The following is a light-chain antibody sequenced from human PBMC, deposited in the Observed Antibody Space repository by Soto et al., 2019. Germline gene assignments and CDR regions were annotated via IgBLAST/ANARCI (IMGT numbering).Light chain of an antibody. CDR3: AAWDDSLSGVV. CDR1: SSNIGSTT. J-gene: IGLJ3*02. Sequence: SVLTQPPSASGTPGQRVTISCSGSSSNIGSTTVNWYQQLPGTAPKLLIYSYNQRPSGVPDRFSGSKSGTSASLAISGLQSEDEADYYCAAWDDSLSGVVFGGGTKLTVL. V-gene: IGLV1-44*01. CDR2: SYN.